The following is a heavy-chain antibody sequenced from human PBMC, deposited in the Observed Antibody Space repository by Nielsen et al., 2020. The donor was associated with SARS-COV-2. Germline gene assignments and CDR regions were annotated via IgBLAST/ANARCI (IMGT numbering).Heavy chain of an antibody. Sequence: GESLKISCAASGFTFSSYAMHWVRQAPGKGLEWVAVIWYDGGNEYYADSVKGRFTISRDNAKNSLFLEMNSLGGEDTAVYYCARDGRQSGYDERSWFDTWGQGTLVTVSS. CDR3: ARDGRQSGYDERSWFDT. D-gene: IGHD5-12*01. CDR1: GFTFSSYA. CDR2: IWYDGGNE. V-gene: IGHV3-33*01. J-gene: IGHJ5*02.